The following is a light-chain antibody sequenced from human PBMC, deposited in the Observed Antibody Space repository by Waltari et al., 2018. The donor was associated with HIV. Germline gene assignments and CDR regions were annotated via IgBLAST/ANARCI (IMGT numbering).Light chain of an antibody. CDR2: GAS. J-gene: IGKJ1*01. CDR3: QQSSSTPWT. CDR1: QSINRD. V-gene: IGKV1-39*01. Sequence: DIQMTQSPSSLSASVGDRVTVTCRASQSINRDLNWYHQKPGKGPKLLIYGASSLQNGVPERFSGSASGTDFTLTISSLQPEDLATYYCQQSSSTPWTFGQGTKVEIK.